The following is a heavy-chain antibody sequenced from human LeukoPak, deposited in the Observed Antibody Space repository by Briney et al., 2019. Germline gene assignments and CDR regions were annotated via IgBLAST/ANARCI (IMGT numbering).Heavy chain of an antibody. CDR3: ARDRKAWTDAFDI. CDR1: GGSISSYY. J-gene: IGHJ3*02. CDR2: IYYSGST. D-gene: IGHD3/OR15-3a*01. V-gene: IGHV4-59*01. Sequence: SETLSLTCTVSGGSISSYYWSWIRQPPGKGLEWIGYIYYSGSTNYNPSLKSRVTISVDTSKNQFSLKLSSVTAADTAVYYCARDRKAWTDAFDIWGQGTMVTVSS.